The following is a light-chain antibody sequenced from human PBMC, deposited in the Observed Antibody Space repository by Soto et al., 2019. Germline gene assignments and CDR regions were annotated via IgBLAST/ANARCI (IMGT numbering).Light chain of an antibody. J-gene: IGLJ7*01. CDR2: EVS. V-gene: IGLV2-23*02. CDR1: SSDVGSYNL. Sequence: QSALTQPASVSGSPGQSITISCTGTSSDVGSYNLVSWYQQHPGKAPKLMIYEVSKRPGGVSNLSSGSKSGNTSSLTISGLQAEDEADYYCCSYAGSSTWVFGGGTQLTVL. CDR3: CSYAGSSTWV.